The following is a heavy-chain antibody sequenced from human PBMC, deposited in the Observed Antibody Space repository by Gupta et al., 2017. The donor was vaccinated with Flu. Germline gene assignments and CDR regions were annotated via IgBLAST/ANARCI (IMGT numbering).Heavy chain of an antibody. V-gene: IGHV3-48*02. CDR3: ARNLYCSSTSCYMDYYYGMDV. J-gene: IGHJ6*02. CDR1: GFTFSSYR. CDR2: ISSSSSTI. Sequence: EVQLVESGGGLVQPGGSLRLPCAASGFTFSSYRLNWGRQAPGKGLEWVSYISSSSSTIYYADAVKGRFTISRDNAKNSLYLQMNSLRDEDTAVYYCARNLYCSSTSCYMDYYYGMDVWGQGTTVTVSS. D-gene: IGHD2-2*02.